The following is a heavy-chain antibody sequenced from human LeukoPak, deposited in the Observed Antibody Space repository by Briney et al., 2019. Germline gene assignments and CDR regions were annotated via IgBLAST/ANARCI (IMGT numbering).Heavy chain of an antibody. Sequence: ASVKVSCKASGGTFSSYAISWVRQAPGQGLEWMGGIIPIFGTANYAQKFQGRVTITADESTSTAYMELSSLRSEDTAVYYCARVKVGIVLRYFDWLWEFDYWGQGTLVTVSS. CDR2: IIPIFGTA. D-gene: IGHD3-9*01. J-gene: IGHJ4*02. CDR3: ARVKVGIVLRYFDWLWEFDY. CDR1: GGTFSSYA. V-gene: IGHV1-69*13.